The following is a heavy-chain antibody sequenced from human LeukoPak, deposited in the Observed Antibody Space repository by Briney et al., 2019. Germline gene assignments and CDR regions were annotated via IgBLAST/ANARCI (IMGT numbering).Heavy chain of an antibody. J-gene: IGHJ4*02. Sequence: KTSETLSLTCTVSGGSISSYYWSWIRQPPGKGLEWIGYIYYSGSTNYNPSLKSRVTISVDTSKNQFSLKLSSVTAADTAVYYCARDYYDSSGYYYDYWGQGTLVTVSS. CDR1: GGSISSYY. CDR3: ARDYYDSSGYYYDY. V-gene: IGHV4-59*01. D-gene: IGHD3-22*01. CDR2: IYYSGST.